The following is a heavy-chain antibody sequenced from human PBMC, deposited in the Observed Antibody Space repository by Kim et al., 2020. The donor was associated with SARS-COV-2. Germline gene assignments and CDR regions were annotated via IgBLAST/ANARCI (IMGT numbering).Heavy chain of an antibody. CDR1: GFTFSSYS. D-gene: IGHD3-3*01. V-gene: IGHV3-21*01. CDR3: ARDRRDRITIFGVVHGYYYGMDV. Sequence: GGSLRLSCAASGFTFSSYSMNWVRQAPGKGLEWVSSISSSSSYIYYADSVKGRFTISRDNAKNSLYLQMNSLRAEDTAVYYCARDRRDRITIFGVVHGYYYGMDVWGQGTTVTVSS. CDR2: ISSSSSYI. J-gene: IGHJ6*02.